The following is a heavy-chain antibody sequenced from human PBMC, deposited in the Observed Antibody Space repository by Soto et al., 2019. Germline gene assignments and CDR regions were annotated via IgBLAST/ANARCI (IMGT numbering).Heavy chain of an antibody. CDR3: ARNEDGYGAFDI. V-gene: IGHV1-69*13. CDR1: GGTFSSYA. Sequence: ASVKVSCKASGGTFSSYAISWVRQAPGQGLEWMGGIIPIFGTANYAQKFQGRVTITADESTSTAYMELSSLRSEDTAVYYCARNEDGYGAFDIWGQGTMVTVSS. D-gene: IGHD5-18*01. J-gene: IGHJ3*02. CDR2: IIPIFGTA.